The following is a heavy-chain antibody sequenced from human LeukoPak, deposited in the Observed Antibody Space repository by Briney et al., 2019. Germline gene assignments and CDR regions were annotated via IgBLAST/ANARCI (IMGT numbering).Heavy chain of an antibody. CDR3: ARDRGYSYYYDSSGYYYFDC. J-gene: IGHJ4*02. CDR2: IIPIFGTA. Sequence: SAKVSCKASGGTFSSYAISWVRQAPGQGPEWMGGIIPIFGTANYAQKFQGRVTITADESTSTAYMELSSLRSEDTAVYYCARDRGYSYYYDSSGYYYFDCWGQGTLVTVSS. V-gene: IGHV1-69*01. D-gene: IGHD3-22*01. CDR1: GGTFSSYA.